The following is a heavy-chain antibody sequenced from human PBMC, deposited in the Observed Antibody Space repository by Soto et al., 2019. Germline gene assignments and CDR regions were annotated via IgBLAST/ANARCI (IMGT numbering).Heavy chain of an antibody. V-gene: IGHV1-69*01. Sequence: QVQLVQSGAEVKKPGSSVKVSCKASGGTFSSYAISWVRQAPGQGLEWRGGIIPISETTNYAQKIQGRVKITADESKRTAYMELSSLRAEDTAVYYCSRSQGSSTSLEIYYYYYYGMDVGGQGTTVTVSS. CDR2: IIPISETT. CDR3: SRSQGSSTSLEIYYYYYYGMDV. J-gene: IGHJ6*02. D-gene: IGHD2-2*01. CDR1: GGTFSSYA.